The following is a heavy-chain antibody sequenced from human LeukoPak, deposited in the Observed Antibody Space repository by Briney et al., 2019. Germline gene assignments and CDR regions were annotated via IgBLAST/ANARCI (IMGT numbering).Heavy chain of an antibody. CDR3: ARDLIRGVGDAFDI. CDR1: GGSIDGFY. D-gene: IGHD3-10*01. J-gene: IGHJ3*02. Sequence: PSETLSLTCTVSGGSIDGFYWSWIRQPPGKGLEWIGYIYYTGSTNFNPSLKNRVTISVDVSNRQFSLSLNSVTAADTAVYYCARDLIRGVGDAFDIWGQGTLVTVSS. V-gene: IGHV4-59*12. CDR2: IYYTGST.